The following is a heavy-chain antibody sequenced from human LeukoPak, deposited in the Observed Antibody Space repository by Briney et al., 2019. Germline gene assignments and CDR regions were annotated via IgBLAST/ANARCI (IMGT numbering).Heavy chain of an antibody. V-gene: IGHV4-4*07. CDR3: ARGDYGSGTYLWGS. D-gene: IGHD3-10*01. CDR2: TYTSGST. J-gene: IGHJ5*02. Sequence: SETLSLTCTVSGGSISSYDWSWIRQPAGKGLEWIGRTYTSGSTNYNPSLKSRVTMSVDMSKNQFSLKLSSMIAADTAVYYCARGDYGSGTYLWGSWGQGILVTVSS. CDR1: GGSISSYD.